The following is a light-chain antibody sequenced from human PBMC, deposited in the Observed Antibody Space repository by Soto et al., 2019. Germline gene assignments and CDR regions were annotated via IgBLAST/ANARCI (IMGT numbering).Light chain of an antibody. Sequence: EIVLTQSPGTLSLAPGERVTLSCRASQSVSSSYLAWYQQKPGQAPRLLIYGASSRATGIPDRFSGSGSGKDFTLTITRLEPEDFAVYYCQHYRTSFGGGTKVEIK. CDR1: QSVSSSY. CDR3: QHYRTS. V-gene: IGKV3-20*01. J-gene: IGKJ4*01. CDR2: GAS.